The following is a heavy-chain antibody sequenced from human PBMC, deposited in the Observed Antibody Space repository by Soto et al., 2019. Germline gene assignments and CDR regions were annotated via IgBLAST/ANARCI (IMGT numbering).Heavy chain of an antibody. D-gene: IGHD3-22*01. CDR2: VGRSGDNT. V-gene: IGHV3-23*01. Sequence: AGGSLRLSCTASGFTLSSYAMSWVRQAPGEGLEWVSAVGRSGDNTYHADSVKGRFTISRDNSKNTLYLQMNSLRAEDTAVYYCAKRYYDSSGWGQGTLVNVYS. CDR1: GFTLSSYA. CDR3: AKRYYDSSG. J-gene: IGHJ4*02.